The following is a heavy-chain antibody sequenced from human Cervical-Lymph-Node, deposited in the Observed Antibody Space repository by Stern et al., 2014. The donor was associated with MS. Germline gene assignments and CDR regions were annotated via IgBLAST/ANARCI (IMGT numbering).Heavy chain of an antibody. D-gene: IGHD6-19*01. J-gene: IGHJ6*02. CDR3: ARVNEGTAVEDYYYGLDV. CDR1: GGTFSTYA. V-gene: IGHV1-69*01. Sequence: VQLVESGAEVRKPGSSVKVSCKASGGTFSTYAINWVRQAPGQGLEWMGGIIPVFGIVNYAQDFQGRVMITADAATSTAYMELSNLRSDDTAVYYCARVNEGTAVEDYYYGLDVWGQGTTVTVSS. CDR2: IIPVFGIV.